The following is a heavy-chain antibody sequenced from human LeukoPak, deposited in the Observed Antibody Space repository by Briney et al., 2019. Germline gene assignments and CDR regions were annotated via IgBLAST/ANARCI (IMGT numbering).Heavy chain of an antibody. V-gene: IGHV3-30*03. CDR3: ARRAGAYSHPYDY. Sequence: GGSLRLSCAASGFTFSSYGMHWVRQAPGKGLEWVAVISYDGSNKYFADSVKGRFTLSRDNSKNTLYLQMNNLRAEDTAVYYCARRAGAYSHPYDYWGQGTLVTVSS. CDR1: GFTFSSYG. D-gene: IGHD4/OR15-4a*01. J-gene: IGHJ4*02. CDR2: ISYDGSNK.